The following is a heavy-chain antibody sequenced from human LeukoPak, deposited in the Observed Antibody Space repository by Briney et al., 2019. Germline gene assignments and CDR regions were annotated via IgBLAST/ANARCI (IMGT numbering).Heavy chain of an antibody. CDR3: ARSETAPFYYYYGMDV. V-gene: IGHV4-4*02. J-gene: IGHJ6*02. D-gene: IGHD2-21*02. CDR2: IYHSGST. Sequence: SGTLSLTCAVSGGSISSSNWWSWVRQPPGKGLEWFGEIYHSGSTNYNPSLKSRVTISVDKSKNQFSLKLSSVTAADTAVYYCARSETAPFYYYYGMDVWGQGTTVTVSS. CDR1: GGSISSSNW.